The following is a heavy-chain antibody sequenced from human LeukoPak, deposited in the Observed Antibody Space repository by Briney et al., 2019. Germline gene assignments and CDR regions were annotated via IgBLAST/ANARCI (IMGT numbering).Heavy chain of an antibody. D-gene: IGHD6-25*01. J-gene: IGHJ5*02. Sequence: GGSLRLSCAASGFTFSSYAMHWVRPAPRKGLEWVAVISYDGSNKYYADSVKGRFTISRDNSKNTLYLQMNSLRAEDTAVYYCASAYSSERGWFDPWGQGTLVTVSS. CDR3: ASAYSSERGWFDP. CDR2: ISYDGSNK. CDR1: GFTFSSYA. V-gene: IGHV3-30*04.